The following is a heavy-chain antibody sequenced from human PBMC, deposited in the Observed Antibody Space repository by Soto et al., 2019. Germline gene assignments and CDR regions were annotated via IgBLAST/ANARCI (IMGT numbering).Heavy chain of an antibody. J-gene: IGHJ4*02. CDR2: ISSRSTI. Sequence: EVQLVESGGGVVQPGGSLRLSCAASGFTFSTYSMNWVRQAPGKGLEWLSYISSRSTIYYADSVKGRFTISSDNANNSLYLQMNSLRDEDTAVYYCARATDHWGQGTLVTVSS. CDR3: ARATDH. V-gene: IGHV3-48*02. CDR1: GFTFSTYS.